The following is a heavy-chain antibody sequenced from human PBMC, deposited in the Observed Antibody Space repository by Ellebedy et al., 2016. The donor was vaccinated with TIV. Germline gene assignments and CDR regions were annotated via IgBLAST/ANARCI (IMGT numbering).Heavy chain of an antibody. D-gene: IGHD5-12*01. CDR3: ATTPNSGYDLAY. Sequence: GGSLRLSXKGSGYSFTSYWIGWVRQMPGKGLEWMGIIYPGDSDTRYSPSFQGQVTISADKSISTAYLQWSSLKASDTAMYYCATTPNSGYDLAYWGQGTLVTVSS. CDR2: IYPGDSDT. V-gene: IGHV5-51*01. J-gene: IGHJ4*02. CDR1: GYSFTSYW.